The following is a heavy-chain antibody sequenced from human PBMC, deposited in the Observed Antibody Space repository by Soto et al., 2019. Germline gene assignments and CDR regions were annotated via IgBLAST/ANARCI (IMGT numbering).Heavy chain of an antibody. Sequence: VKRVQSGAEVKKPGSSVKVSCKASGGTFSSYSINWVRQAPGQGLEWMGDIIPIFGTANYAQKFQGRVTITADESTSTAYMELSSLRSEDTAVYYCARDGGRHSGGIDYWGQGTLVTVSS. CDR1: GGTFSSYS. D-gene: IGHD1-26*01. CDR2: IIPIFGTA. CDR3: ARDGGRHSGGIDY. V-gene: IGHV1-69*01. J-gene: IGHJ4*02.